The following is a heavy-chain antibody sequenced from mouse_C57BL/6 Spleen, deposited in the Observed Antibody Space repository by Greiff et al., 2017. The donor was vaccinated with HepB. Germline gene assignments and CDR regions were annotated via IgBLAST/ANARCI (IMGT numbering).Heavy chain of an antibody. V-gene: IGHV5-4*01. Sequence: EVMLVESGGGLVKPGGSLKLSCAASGFTFSSYAMSWVRQTPEKRLEWVATISDGGSYTYYPDNVKGRFTISRDNAKNNLYLQMSHLKSEDTAMYYCARERGYYSNFDVWGTGTTVTVSS. D-gene: IGHD2-5*01. CDR2: ISDGGSYT. J-gene: IGHJ1*03. CDR1: GFTFSSYA. CDR3: ARERGYYSNFDV.